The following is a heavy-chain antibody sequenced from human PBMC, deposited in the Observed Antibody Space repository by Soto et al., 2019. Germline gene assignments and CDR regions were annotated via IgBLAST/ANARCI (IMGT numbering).Heavy chain of an antibody. V-gene: IGHV4-39*07. Sequence: PSETLSLTCTVSGGSISSSSYYWGWIRQPPGKGLEWIGSIYYSGSTYYNPSLKSRVTISVDTSKNQFSLKLSSVTAADTAVYYCARAIGVYGDYFDYWGQGTLVTVSS. D-gene: IGHD4-17*01. J-gene: IGHJ4*02. CDR2: IYYSGST. CDR3: ARAIGVYGDYFDY. CDR1: GGSISSSSYY.